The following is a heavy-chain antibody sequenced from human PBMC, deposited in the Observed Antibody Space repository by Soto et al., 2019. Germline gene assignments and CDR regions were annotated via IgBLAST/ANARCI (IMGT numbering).Heavy chain of an antibody. CDR2: IERDGSNT. V-gene: IGHV3-74*01. Sequence: XGSLRLSCAASRFSFSSYWMHWVRQAPGKGLVWVSRIERDGSNTDYADSVKGRFTISRDNTKNTLYLQMNSLRAEDTAVYYCARSYYYYDLDVWGQGTTVTVSS. CDR3: ARSYYYYDLDV. CDR1: RFSFSSYW. J-gene: IGHJ6*02.